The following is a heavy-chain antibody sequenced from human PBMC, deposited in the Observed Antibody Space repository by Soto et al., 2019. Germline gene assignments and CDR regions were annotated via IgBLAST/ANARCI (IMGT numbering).Heavy chain of an antibody. CDR1: GGSVSNISDY. V-gene: IGHV4-61*01. J-gene: IGHJ4*02. D-gene: IGHD4-17*01. CDR3: ARAQHDYGDYAADFASDY. CDR2: IYYSGST. Sequence: SETLSLTCTVSGGSVSNISDYWSWVRQPPGKGLEWIGYIYYSGSTNYNPSLKSRVTISVDTSKNQFSLKLSSVTATDTAVYYCARAQHDYGDYAADFASDYWGQGTLVTVSS.